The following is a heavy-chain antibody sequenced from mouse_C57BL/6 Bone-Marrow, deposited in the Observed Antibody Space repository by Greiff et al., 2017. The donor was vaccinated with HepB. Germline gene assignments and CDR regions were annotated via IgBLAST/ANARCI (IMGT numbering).Heavy chain of an antibody. V-gene: IGHV1-81*01. D-gene: IGHD1-1*01. CDR1: GYTFTSYG. Sequence: VQLQQSGAELARPGASVKLSCKASGYTFTSYGISWVKQRTGQGLEWIGEIYPRSGNTYYNEKFKGKATLTADKSSSTAYMELRSLTSEDSAVYFCARPKLSATVVDYGGRGTTLTVSS. CDR3: ARPKLSATVVDY. CDR2: IYPRSGNT. J-gene: IGHJ2*01.